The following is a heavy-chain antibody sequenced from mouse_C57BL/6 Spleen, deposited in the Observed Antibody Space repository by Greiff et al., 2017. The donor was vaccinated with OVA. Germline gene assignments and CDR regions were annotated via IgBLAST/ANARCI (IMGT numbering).Heavy chain of an antibody. J-gene: IGHJ1*03. CDR3: AKGIYDGYYYWYFDV. CDR1: GYTFTDYN. Sequence: EVQLQQSGPELVKPGASVKIPCKASGYTFTDYNMDWVKQSHGKSLEWIGDINPNNGGTIYNQKFKGKATLTVDKSSSTAYMELRSLTSEDTAVYYCAKGIYDGYYYWYFDVWGTGTTVTVSS. V-gene: IGHV1-18*01. CDR2: INPNNGGT. D-gene: IGHD2-3*01.